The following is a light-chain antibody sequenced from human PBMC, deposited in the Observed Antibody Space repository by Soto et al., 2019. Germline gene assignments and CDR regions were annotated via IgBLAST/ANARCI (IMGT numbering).Light chain of an antibody. V-gene: IGKV3-11*01. CDR3: QQRSNWPPYT. Sequence: EIVLTQSPATLSLSPGERATLSCRASQSVSSYLAWYQQKPGQAPRLLIYDASNRATGIPARFSGSGSGTDFTLTISSLEPEDFAVYYGQQRSNWPPYTFGHGTKLEIK. CDR2: DAS. CDR1: QSVSSY. J-gene: IGKJ2*01.